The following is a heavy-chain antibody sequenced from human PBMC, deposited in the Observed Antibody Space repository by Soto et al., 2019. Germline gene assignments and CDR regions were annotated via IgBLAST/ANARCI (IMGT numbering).Heavy chain of an antibody. CDR2: LYHIGST. CDR3: ARGFYYGSGSYYYYYYYGMDV. J-gene: IGHJ6*02. CDR1: GYSISSGNY. V-gene: IGHV4-38-2*01. Sequence: PSETLSLTCAVSGYSISSGNYWAWIRQPPGRGLEWIGSLYHIGSTHYNTSLKSRVTISVDTSKNQFSLKLSSVTAADTAVYYCARGFYYGSGSYYYYYYYGMDVWGQGTTVTVSS. D-gene: IGHD3-10*01.